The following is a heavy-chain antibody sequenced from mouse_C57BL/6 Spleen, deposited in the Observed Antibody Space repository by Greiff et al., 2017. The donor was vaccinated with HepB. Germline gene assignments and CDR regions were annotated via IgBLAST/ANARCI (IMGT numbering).Heavy chain of an antibody. Sequence: QVQLQQSGAELARPGASVKMSCKASGYTFTSYTMHWVKQRPGQGLEWIGYINPSSGYTKYNQKFKDKATLTADKSSSTAYMQLSSLTSEDSAVYDCAKEGGDYAMDYWGQGTSVTVSS. CDR1: GYTFTSYT. CDR2: INPSSGYT. J-gene: IGHJ4*01. V-gene: IGHV1-4*01. CDR3: AKEGGDYAMDY.